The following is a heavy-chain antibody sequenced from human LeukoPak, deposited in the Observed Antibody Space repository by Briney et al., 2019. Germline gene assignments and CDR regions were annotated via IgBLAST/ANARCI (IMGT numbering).Heavy chain of an antibody. CDR1: GFTFSSYA. CDR3: AKRLSSGWLFDY. V-gene: IGHV3-23*01. J-gene: IGHJ4*02. Sequence: QTGGSLRLSCAASGFTFSSYAMSWVRQAPGKGLEWVSGISGSGGTTYYADSVKGRLTISRDNSKNTLYLQMNSLRAEDTAVYYCAKRLSSGWLFDYWGQGTLVTVSS. D-gene: IGHD6-19*01. CDR2: ISGSGGTT.